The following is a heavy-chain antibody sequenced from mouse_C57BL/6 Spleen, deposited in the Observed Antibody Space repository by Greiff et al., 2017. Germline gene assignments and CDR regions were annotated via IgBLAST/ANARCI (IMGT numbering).Heavy chain of an antibody. J-gene: IGHJ2*01. CDR2: IDPGDGDT. CDR1: GYAFSRYW. CDR3: ARGHGFDY. Sequence: QVPLQQSGAELVKPGASVKISCKASGYAFSRYWMNWVKQRPGTGLEWIGQIDPGDGDTNYHENFKGKATRTADKSSSTAYMQLSSLTYEDTSVYFCARGHGFDYWGQGTTLTVSS. D-gene: IGHD3-3*01. V-gene: IGHV1-80*01.